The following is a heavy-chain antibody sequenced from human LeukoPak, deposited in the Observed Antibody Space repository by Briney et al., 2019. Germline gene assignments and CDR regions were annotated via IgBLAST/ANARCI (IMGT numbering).Heavy chain of an antibody. D-gene: IGHD3-22*01. CDR1: GFTVSSNY. Sequence: GGSLRLXCAASGFTVSSNYMNWVRQAPGKGLEWVSVIYGGGSTYYADSVKGRFTISRDNSKNTLYLQMNSLRAEDTAVYYCARAYDSSGYYGYYFDYWGQGTLVTVSS. CDR2: IYGGGST. CDR3: ARAYDSSGYYGYYFDY. V-gene: IGHV3-53*01. J-gene: IGHJ4*02.